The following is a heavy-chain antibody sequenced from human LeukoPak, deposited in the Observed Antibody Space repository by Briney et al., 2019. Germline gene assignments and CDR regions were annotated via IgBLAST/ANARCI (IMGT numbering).Heavy chain of an antibody. V-gene: IGHV3-74*01. D-gene: IGHD6-6*01. J-gene: IGHJ4*02. CDR1: GFTFSSYW. CDR2: INSDGSST. Sequence: GGSLRLSCAASGFTFSSYWMHWVRQAPGKGLVWVSRINSDGSSTSYAGSVKGRFTISRDNAKNTLYLQMNSLRAEDTAVYYCARVPPAALYSSSSEVVYWGQGTLVTVSS. CDR3: ARVPPAALYSSSSEVVY.